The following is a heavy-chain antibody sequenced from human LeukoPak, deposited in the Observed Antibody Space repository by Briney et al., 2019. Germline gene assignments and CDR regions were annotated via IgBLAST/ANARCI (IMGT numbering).Heavy chain of an antibody. CDR1: GYTFTTSY. Sequence: ASVRVSCKASGYTFTTSYINWVRQAPGQGLEWMGWVSAYNGKTSYAQKFQGRVTMTTDSSTNTAYMDLTSLRSDDTAVYYCARGGTYYPCIDYWGQATQVTVSS. J-gene: IGHJ4*02. D-gene: IGHD1-26*01. CDR2: VSAYNGKT. CDR3: ARGGTYYPCIDY. V-gene: IGHV1-18*01.